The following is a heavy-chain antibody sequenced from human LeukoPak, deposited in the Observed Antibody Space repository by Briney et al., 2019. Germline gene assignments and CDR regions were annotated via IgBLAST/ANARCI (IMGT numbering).Heavy chain of an antibody. J-gene: IGHJ3*02. CDR2: IYYSGST. D-gene: IGHD5-18*01. V-gene: IGHV4-59*13. Sequence: SETLSLTCTVSGGSISGYFWGWLRQPPGKGLEWIGYIYYSGSTNYNPSLKSRITISVDTSNNQFSLKVNSVTAADTAVYYCARGEATFGYAFDIWGQGTMVTVSS. CDR3: ARGEATFGYAFDI. CDR1: GGSISGYF.